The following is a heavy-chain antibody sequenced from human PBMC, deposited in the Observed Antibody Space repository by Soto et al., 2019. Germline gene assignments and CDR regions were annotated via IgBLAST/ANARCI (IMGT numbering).Heavy chain of an antibody. V-gene: IGHV2-5*01. D-gene: IGHD5-12*01. CDR2: VYWSDEK. Sequence: SGPTLVNPTQTLTMTCTFSGFSLKSSGVGVAWLRQPPGKALEWLALVYWSDEKRYRPSLNNMLTITKDTSKNQVVLTMTNVDTVDTATYYCAHLHANSGYDWRYDPWGQGTLVTVSS. CDR1: GFSLKSSGVG. CDR3: AHLHANSGYDWRYDP. J-gene: IGHJ5*02.